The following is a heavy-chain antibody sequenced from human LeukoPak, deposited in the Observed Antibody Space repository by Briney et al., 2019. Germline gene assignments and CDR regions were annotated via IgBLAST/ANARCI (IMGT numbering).Heavy chain of an antibody. CDR2: IYPGDSDT. Sequence: AESLMISCRASSYSFTSYWIGWVRQLPGKGLEWMGIIYPGDSDTRYSPYFQGQVTISADKSISTAHLQWSSLKASDTAMYYCARHGLGYSYGSGRSCDYWGQGSLVTDSS. CDR1: SYSFTSYW. V-gene: IGHV5-51*01. CDR3: ARHGLGYSYGSGRSCDY. J-gene: IGHJ4*02. D-gene: IGHD5-18*01.